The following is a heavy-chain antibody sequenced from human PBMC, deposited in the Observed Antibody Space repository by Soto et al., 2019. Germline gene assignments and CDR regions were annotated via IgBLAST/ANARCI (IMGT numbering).Heavy chain of an antibody. Sequence: QVQLVESGGGVAQPGRSLRPSCAASGFTFSSYGMPWVRQAPGKGLEWVAVIWYDGSNKYYADSVKGRFTISRDNSKNTLYLQMNSLRAEDTAVYYCARDALGSGAYWGQGTLVTVSS. CDR2: IWYDGSNK. J-gene: IGHJ4*02. CDR1: GFTFSSYG. D-gene: IGHD1-26*01. CDR3: ARDALGSGAY. V-gene: IGHV3-33*01.